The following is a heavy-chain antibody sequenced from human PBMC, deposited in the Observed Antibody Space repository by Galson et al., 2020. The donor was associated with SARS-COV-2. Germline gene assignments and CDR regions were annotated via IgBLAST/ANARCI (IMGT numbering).Heavy chain of an antibody. CDR3: ASGRESSGRFDY. J-gene: IGHJ4*02. CDR2: MYYTGSS. Sequence: KGLEWIGYMYYTGSSYYNPSLKRRGTISLDTSKNQFSLRLSSVTAADTAVYFCASGRESSGRFDYWGQGILVTVSS. V-gene: IGHV4-30-4*01.